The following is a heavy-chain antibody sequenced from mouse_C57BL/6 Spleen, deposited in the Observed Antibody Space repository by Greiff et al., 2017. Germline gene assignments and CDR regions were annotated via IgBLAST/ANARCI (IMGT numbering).Heavy chain of an antibody. Sequence: VQLQESGPELVKPGASVKISCKASGYAFSSSWMNWVKQRPGKGLEWIGRIYPGDGDTNYNGKFKGKATLTADKSSSTAYMQLSSLTSEDSAVYFCARQRLKGVWFAYWGQGTLVTVSA. CDR1: GYAFSSSW. J-gene: IGHJ3*01. V-gene: IGHV1-82*01. CDR3: ARQRLKGVWFAY. CDR2: IYPGDGDT. D-gene: IGHD1-3*01.